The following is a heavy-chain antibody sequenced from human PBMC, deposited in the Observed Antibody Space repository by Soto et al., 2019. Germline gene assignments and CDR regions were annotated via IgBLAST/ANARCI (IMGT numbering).Heavy chain of an antibody. V-gene: IGHV4-61*01. Sequence: QVQLQESGPGLVKPSETLSLTCTVSGGSVSSGSYYWSWIRQPPGKGLEWIADIYSSGSTNYNPTSNSGSTTGGEKSKNQFAQKPGHETGADTDGNICAKGPRTGGGGGDYWGQGTLVTVSS. CDR2: IYSSGST. D-gene: IGHD2-8*02. CDR3: AKGPRTGGGGGDY. CDR1: GGSVSSGSYY. J-gene: IGHJ4*02.